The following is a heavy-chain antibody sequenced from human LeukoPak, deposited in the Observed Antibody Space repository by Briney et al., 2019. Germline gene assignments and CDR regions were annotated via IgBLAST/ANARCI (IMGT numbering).Heavy chain of an antibody. CDR3: AREYCSGGSCWFDP. CDR2: IYHSGST. CDR1: GYSISSGYY. J-gene: IGHJ5*02. D-gene: IGHD2-15*01. V-gene: IGHV4-38-2*02. Sequence: SETLSFTCTVSGYSISSGYYWGWIRQPPGKGLEWIESIYHSGSTYYNPSLKSRVTISVDTSKNQFSLKLSSVTAADTAVYYCAREYCSGGSCWFDPWGQGTLVTVSS.